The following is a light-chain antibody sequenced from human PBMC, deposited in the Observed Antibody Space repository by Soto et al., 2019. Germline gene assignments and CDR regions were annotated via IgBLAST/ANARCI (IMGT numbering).Light chain of an antibody. Sequence: EIVMTQSPATLSVSPGERATLSCRASQSVSSNLAWYQQKPGQAPRLLIYGVSTRATGIQARFSGRGSGTEFTLTISSLQSEDFAVNYCQQYNNWPPWTFGQGTKVEIK. J-gene: IGKJ1*01. CDR1: QSVSSN. V-gene: IGKV3-15*01. CDR2: GVS. CDR3: QQYNNWPPWT.